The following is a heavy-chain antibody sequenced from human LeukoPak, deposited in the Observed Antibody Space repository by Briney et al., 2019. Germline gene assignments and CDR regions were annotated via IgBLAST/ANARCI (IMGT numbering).Heavy chain of an antibody. J-gene: IGHJ4*02. Sequence: ASVNVSCKASGYTFTSYYMHWVRQAPGQGLEWMGIINPSGGSTSYAQKFQGRVTMTRDMSTSTVYMELSSLRSEDTAVYYCARGGIRDSSSRSRSWYETYFDYWGQGTLVTVSS. V-gene: IGHV1-46*01. CDR2: INPSGGST. D-gene: IGHD6-13*01. CDR3: ARGGIRDSSSRSRSWYETYFDY. CDR1: GYTFTSYY.